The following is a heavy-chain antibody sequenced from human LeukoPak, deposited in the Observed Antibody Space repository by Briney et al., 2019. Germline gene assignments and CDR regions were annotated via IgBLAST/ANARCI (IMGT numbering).Heavy chain of an antibody. Sequence: GGSLRLSCAASGFTVSSNYMSWVRQAPGKGLEWVANIKQDGSEKYYVDSVKGRFTISRDNAKKSLYLQMNSLRAEDTAVYYCARDYGAADYWGQGTLVTVSS. CDR3: ARDYGAADY. CDR1: GFTVSSNY. J-gene: IGHJ4*02. V-gene: IGHV3-7*01. CDR2: IKQDGSEK. D-gene: IGHD4-17*01.